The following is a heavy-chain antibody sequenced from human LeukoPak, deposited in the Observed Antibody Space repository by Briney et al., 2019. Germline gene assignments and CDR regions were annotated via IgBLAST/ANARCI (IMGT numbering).Heavy chain of an antibody. V-gene: IGHV4-34*01. D-gene: IGHD3-10*01. J-gene: IGHJ4*02. CDR3: ARGSGYYGSGSYRGRYFDY. CDR1: GGSFSGYY. Sequence: PSETLSLTCAVYGGSFSGYYWSWIRQPPGKGLEWIGEINHSGGTNYNPSLKSRVTISVDTSKNQFSLKLSSVTAADTAVYYCARGSGYYGSGSYRGRYFDYWGQGTLVTVSS. CDR2: INHSGGT.